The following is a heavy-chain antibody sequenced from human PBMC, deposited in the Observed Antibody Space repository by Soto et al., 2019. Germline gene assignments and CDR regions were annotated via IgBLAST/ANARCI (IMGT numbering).Heavy chain of an antibody. CDR1: GFTFSSYA. CDR2: ISGSGGST. D-gene: IGHD2-2*01. V-gene: IGHV3-23*01. Sequence: GGSLRLSCAASGFTFSSYAMSWVRQAPGKGLEWVSAISGSGGSTYYADSVKGRFTISRDNSKNTLYLQMNSLRAEDTAVYYGAKALLDCSSTSCYGWGTYYYYGMDVWGQGTTVTVSS. J-gene: IGHJ6*02. CDR3: AKALLDCSSTSCYGWGTYYYYGMDV.